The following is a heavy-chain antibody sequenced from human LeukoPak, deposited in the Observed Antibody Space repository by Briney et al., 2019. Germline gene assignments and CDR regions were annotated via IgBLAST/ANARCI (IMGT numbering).Heavy chain of an antibody. D-gene: IGHD3-10*01. J-gene: IGHJ4*02. CDR3: AKGSRGSGSYYNGQFEY. CDR1: GFTFSSYG. Sequence: GGSLRLSCVASGFTFSSYGMHWVRQAPGKGLEWVAFIRYDGSNEYVDSVKGRFTISRDNAKNSLYLQMNSLRAEDTALYYCAKGSRGSGSYYNGQFEYWGQGTLVTVSS. CDR2: IRYDGSNE. V-gene: IGHV3-30*02.